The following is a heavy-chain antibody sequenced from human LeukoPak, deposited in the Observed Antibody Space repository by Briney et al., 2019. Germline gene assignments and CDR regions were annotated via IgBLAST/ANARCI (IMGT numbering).Heavy chain of an antibody. CDR1: GYSFTSYW. CDR3: ARSLRSGNYYGSGSYSSYYYYGMDV. D-gene: IGHD3-10*01. Sequence: GESLKIFCKGSGYSFTSYWIGWVRQMPGKGLEGIGMIYPGDSDTRYSPSFPGQVTTSADKSISTAYLQWSSLKASDTAMYYCARSLRSGNYYGSGSYSSYYYYGMDVWGQGTTVTVSS. CDR2: IYPGDSDT. V-gene: IGHV5-51*01. J-gene: IGHJ6*02.